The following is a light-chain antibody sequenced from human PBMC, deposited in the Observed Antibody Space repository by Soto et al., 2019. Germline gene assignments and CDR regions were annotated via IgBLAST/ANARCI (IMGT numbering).Light chain of an antibody. V-gene: IGLV2-23*01. J-gene: IGLJ2*01. CDR2: EGS. Sequence: QSALTQPASVSGSPGQSITISCTGTSSDVGSYNLVSWYQQHPGKAPKLLIYEGSKRPSGVSNRFSGSKSGNTASLTISGVQAEDEADYHCSSYASSGTLFGGGTKVTVL. CDR1: SSDVGSYNL. CDR3: SSYASSGTL.